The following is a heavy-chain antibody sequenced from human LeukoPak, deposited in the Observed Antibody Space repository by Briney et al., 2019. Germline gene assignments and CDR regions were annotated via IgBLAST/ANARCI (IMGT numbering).Heavy chain of an antibody. J-gene: IGHJ6*03. CDR2: IIPILGIA. Sequence: GASVKVSCKASGGTFSSYTISWLRQAPGQGLEWMGRIIPILGIANYAQKFQGRVTIPADKSTSTDYMELSSLRSEDTAGYYCASDILTGPYYYYYYRDVWGKGTTVTVSS. CDR3: ASDILTGPYYYYYYRDV. D-gene: IGHD3-9*01. CDR1: GGTFSSYT. V-gene: IGHV1-69*02.